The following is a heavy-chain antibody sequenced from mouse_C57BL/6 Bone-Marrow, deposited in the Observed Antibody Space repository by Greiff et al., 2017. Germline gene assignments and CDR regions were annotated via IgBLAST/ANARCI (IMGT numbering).Heavy chain of an antibody. J-gene: IGHJ3*01. CDR2: IDPENGDT. CDR3: TPYDYGEG. D-gene: IGHD2-4*01. Sequence: EVKLQESGAELVRPGASVKLSCTASGFNIKDDYMHWVKQRPEQGLEWIGWIDPENGDTEYASKFQGKATITADTSSNTAYLQLSSLTSEDTAVYYFTPYDYGEGWGPGTLVTVSA. V-gene: IGHV14-4*01. CDR1: GFNIKDDY.